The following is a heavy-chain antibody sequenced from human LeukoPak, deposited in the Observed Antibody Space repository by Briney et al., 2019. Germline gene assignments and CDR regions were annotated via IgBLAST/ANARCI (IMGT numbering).Heavy chain of an antibody. CDR2: INPNSGGT. V-gene: IGHV1-2*04. J-gene: IGHJ6*02. CDR3: ARDRIAARPSHYYYYYGMDV. CDR1: GYTFTGYY. D-gene: IGHD6-6*01. Sequence: ASVKVSCKASGYTFTGYYMHWVRQAPGQGLEWMEWINPNSGGTNYAQKFQGWVTMTRDTSISTAYMELSRLRSDDTAVYYCARDRIAARPSHYYYYYGMDVWGQGTTVTVSS.